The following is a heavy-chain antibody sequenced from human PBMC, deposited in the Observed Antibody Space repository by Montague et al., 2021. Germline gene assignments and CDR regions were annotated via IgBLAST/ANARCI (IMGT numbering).Heavy chain of an antibody. CDR3: VRDRPTAWFDS. V-gene: IGHV3-74*01. Sequence: SLRLSCAASGFSFSRLWMHRVRQAPGKGLVWVSQITSDGSDTNYADSVKGRFTISRDNAKSTLYLQMNSLRDEDTAVYYCVRDRPTAWFDSWGKGTLVTVSS. D-gene: IGHD5-18*01. CDR1: GFSFSRLW. J-gene: IGHJ5*01. CDR2: ITSDGSDT.